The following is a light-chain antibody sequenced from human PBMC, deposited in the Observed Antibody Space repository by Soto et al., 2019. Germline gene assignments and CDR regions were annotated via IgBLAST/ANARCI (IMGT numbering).Light chain of an antibody. V-gene: IGKV3-20*01. CDR2: GAS. Sequence: EIVLTQSLGTLSLSPGERATLSCRASQSVSNNYLAWYQQKPGQAPRLLIYGASNRATGIPDRFSGSGSGTDFTLTISRLAPEDFAVYYCQKYGSSGTFGQGTKVDIK. CDR3: QKYGSSGT. J-gene: IGKJ1*01. CDR1: QSVSNNY.